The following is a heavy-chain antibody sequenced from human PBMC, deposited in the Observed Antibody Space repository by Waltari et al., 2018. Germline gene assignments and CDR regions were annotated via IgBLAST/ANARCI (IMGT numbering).Heavy chain of an antibody. J-gene: IGHJ4*02. CDR2: IYHSGST. V-gene: IGHV4-38-2*01. CDR1: GYSISSGYY. Sequence: QVQLQESGPGLVKPSETLSLTCAVSGYSISSGYYWGWIRQPPGKGLEWIGSIYHSGSTNYNPSLKSRVTISVDTSKNQFSLKLSSVTAADTAVYYCARVINTRPGNSHFDYWGQGTLVTVSS. D-gene: IGHD2-2*01. CDR3: ARVINTRPGNSHFDY.